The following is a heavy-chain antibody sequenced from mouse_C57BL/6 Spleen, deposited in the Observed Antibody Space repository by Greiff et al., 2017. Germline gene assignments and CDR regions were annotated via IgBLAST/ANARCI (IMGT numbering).Heavy chain of an antibody. CDR3: ARDLLRYFDV. CDR1: GYSITSGYY. D-gene: IGHD2-1*01. Sequence: EVKLMESGPGLVKPSQSLSLTCSVTGYSITSGYYWNWIRQFPGNKLEWMGYISYDGSNNYNPSFKNRISITRYTSKNQFFQKLNSVTTEDTATYYCARDLLRYFDVWGTGTTVTVSS. V-gene: IGHV3-6*01. CDR2: ISYDGSN. J-gene: IGHJ1*03.